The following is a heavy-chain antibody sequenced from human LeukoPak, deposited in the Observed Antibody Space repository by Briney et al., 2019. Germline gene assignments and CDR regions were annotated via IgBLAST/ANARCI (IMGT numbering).Heavy chain of an antibody. D-gene: IGHD3-16*01. Sequence: GGSLRLSCSAFGFTFSDYDMNWVRQAPGKGLEWVSSISYLSSHVYYGDSVKGRFSISRDNAKNSLYLQMNSLGAEDTAIYYCGRAFPPLRTSSAGDLWGQGILVTVSS. V-gene: IGHV3-21*01. CDR2: ISYLSSHV. J-gene: IGHJ4*02. CDR1: GFTFSDYD. CDR3: GRAFPPLRTSSAGDL.